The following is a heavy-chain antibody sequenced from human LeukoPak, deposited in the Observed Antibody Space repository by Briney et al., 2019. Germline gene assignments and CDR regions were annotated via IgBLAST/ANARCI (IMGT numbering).Heavy chain of an antibody. J-gene: IGHJ6*02. CDR3: ARAFRRFLDYYYYAMDV. CDR1: GGSISSSSYS. CDR2: IYYSGST. V-gene: IGHV4-39*07. D-gene: IGHD3-3*01. Sequence: SETLSLTCTVSGGSISSSSYSWGWIRQPPGKGLEWIGSIYYSGSTYYNPSLKSRVTISVDTSKNQLSLKLSSVTAADTAVYYCARAFRRFLDYYYYAMDVWGQGTTVTVSS.